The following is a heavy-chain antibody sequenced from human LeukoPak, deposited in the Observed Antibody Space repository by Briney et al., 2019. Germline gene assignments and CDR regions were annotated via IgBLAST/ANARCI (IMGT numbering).Heavy chain of an antibody. CDR2: ISSSATTI. Sequence: GGSLRLSCAASGFTFSSYAMNWVRQAPGKGLEWVSYISSSATTIYYADSVKGRFTISRGNAKNSLYLQMNSLRAEDTAVYYCARVYGGKGYFDYWGLGTLVTVSS. CDR3: ARVYGGKGYFDY. J-gene: IGHJ4*02. CDR1: GFTFSSYA. D-gene: IGHD4-23*01. V-gene: IGHV3-48*03.